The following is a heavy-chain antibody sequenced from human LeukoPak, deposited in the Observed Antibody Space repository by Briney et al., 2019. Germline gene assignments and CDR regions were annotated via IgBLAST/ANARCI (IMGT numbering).Heavy chain of an antibody. J-gene: IGHJ4*02. Sequence: GASLRLSCAVSAPSPSRNAMTWVRPPPGKGVQGISSISISGDATDYEDSVKGRFTIYRDISKNTLYLQMNSLRVDDTAVYYCAKEIRPNDYWGQGTLVTVSS. CDR3: AKEIRPNDY. CDR1: APSPSRNA. CDR2: ISISGDAT. V-gene: IGHV3-23*01.